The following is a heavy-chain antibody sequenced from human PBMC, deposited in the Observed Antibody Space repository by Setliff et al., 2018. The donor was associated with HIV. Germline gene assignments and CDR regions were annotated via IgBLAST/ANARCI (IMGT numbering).Heavy chain of an antibody. V-gene: IGHV4-59*01. D-gene: IGHD3-3*01. CDR2: ISYTGNI. J-gene: IGHJ3*02. CDR3: ARGRITIFGVTYYTKDAFDI. CDR1: GASISDYY. Sequence: SETLSLTCNVSGASISDYYWSWIRQPPGKALEWIGYISYTGNIMYNPSLLGRGTISLDTSNNHLSLKLTSVTAADTAVYYCARGRITIFGVTYYTKDAFDIWGQGTMVTVSS.